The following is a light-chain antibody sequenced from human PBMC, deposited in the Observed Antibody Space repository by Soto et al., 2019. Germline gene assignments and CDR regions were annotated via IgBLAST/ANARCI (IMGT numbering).Light chain of an antibody. CDR2: HAS. Sequence: EIVMTQSPATLSVSPGERATLSCRASQSVSSNLAWYQQKPGQAPRLLIYHASTRATGIPARFSGSGSGTEFTLTISSLQSEDFAVYYCQQYGSSGTFGQGTKVDIK. V-gene: IGKV3D-15*01. CDR1: QSVSSN. CDR3: QQYGSSGT. J-gene: IGKJ1*01.